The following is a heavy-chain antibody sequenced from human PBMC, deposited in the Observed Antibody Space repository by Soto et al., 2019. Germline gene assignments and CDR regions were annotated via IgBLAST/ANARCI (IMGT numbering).Heavy chain of an antibody. D-gene: IGHD3-3*01. CDR3: AREDDFWSGIRGGTYYYYGMDV. CDR2: IIPIFGTA. CDR1: GGTFSSYA. J-gene: IGHJ6*04. Sequence: SVKVSCKASGGTFSSYAISWVRQAPGQGLEWMGGIIPIFGTANYAQKFQGRVTITADESTSTAYMELSSLRSEDAAVYYCAREDDFWSGIRGGTYYYYGMDVWGEVTTFPVSP. V-gene: IGHV1-69*13.